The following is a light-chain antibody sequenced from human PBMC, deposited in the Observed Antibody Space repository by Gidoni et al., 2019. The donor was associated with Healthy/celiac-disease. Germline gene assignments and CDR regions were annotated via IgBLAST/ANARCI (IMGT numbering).Light chain of an antibody. J-gene: IGLJ2*01. V-gene: IGLV3-25*03. CDR1: ALPKQY. Sequence: SYELTQPPSVSVSQGQTARITCSGDALPKQYAYWYQQKPGQAPVLVIYKDSERPSGIPERFSGSSSGTTVTLTISGVQAEDEADYYCQSADSSGTSHVVFGGGTKLTVL. CDR2: KDS. CDR3: QSADSSGTSHVV.